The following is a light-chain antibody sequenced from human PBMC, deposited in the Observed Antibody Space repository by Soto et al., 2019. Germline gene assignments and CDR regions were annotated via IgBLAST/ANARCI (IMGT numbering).Light chain of an antibody. CDR2: DVS. CDR3: NSYTSKSTGV. V-gene: IGLV2-14*01. J-gene: IGLJ1*01. Sequence: QSALTQPASVSGSPGQSITISCTGTSSDVGGYNYVSWYQQHPGKAPKLIIYDVSNRPSGVSNRFSCSKSGNTASLNISGLQAEDEADYYCNSYTSKSTGVFGTGPKLTVL. CDR1: SSDVGGYNY.